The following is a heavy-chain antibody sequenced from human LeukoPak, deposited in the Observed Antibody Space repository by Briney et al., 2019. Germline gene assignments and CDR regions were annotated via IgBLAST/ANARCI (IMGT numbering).Heavy chain of an antibody. J-gene: IGHJ5*02. Sequence: SETLSLTCTVSGGSISSSSYYWGWIRQPPGKGLEWIGSIYYSGSTYYNPSLKSRVTISVDTSKNQFSLKLSSVTAADTAVYYCARKEGGQLVNTRRWFDPWGQGTLVTVSS. D-gene: IGHD6-13*01. V-gene: IGHV4-39*07. CDR3: ARKEGGQLVNTRRWFDP. CDR1: GGSISSSSYY. CDR2: IYYSGST.